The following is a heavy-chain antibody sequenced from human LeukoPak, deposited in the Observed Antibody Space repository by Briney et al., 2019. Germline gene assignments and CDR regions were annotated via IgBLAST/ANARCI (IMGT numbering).Heavy chain of an antibody. Sequence: ASVKVSCKASEYTFTGFYLHWVRQAPGQGLEWMGWITPNSGGTDYALKFQGRVTMTRDTSISTAYMELTGLRSDDTAVYYCARSSIGLGFFDYWGQGTLVTVSS. CDR1: EYTFTGFY. CDR3: ARSSIGLGFFDY. CDR2: ITPNSGGT. J-gene: IGHJ4*02. V-gene: IGHV1-2*02. D-gene: IGHD2/OR15-2a*01.